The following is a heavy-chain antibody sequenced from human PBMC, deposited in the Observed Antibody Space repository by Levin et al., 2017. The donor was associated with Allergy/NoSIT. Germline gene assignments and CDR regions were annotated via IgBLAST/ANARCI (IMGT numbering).Heavy chain of an antibody. CDR3: ARDLSYSDYDALDI. D-gene: IGHD4-11*01. J-gene: IGHJ3*02. CDR1: GFTFSTYS. V-gene: IGHV3-21*01. Sequence: LSLTCAASGFTFSTYSMNWVRQAPGKGLEWVSSISSRGTYIFYADSVEGRFTISRDNVKNSLSLQMNSLRAEDTAVYYCARDLSYSDYDALDIWGQGTMVTVSS. CDR2: ISSRGTYI.